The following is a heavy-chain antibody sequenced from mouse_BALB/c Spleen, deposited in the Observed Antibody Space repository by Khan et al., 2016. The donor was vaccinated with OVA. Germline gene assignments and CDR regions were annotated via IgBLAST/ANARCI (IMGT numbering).Heavy chain of an antibody. V-gene: IGHV3-2*02. Sequence: EVQLQESGPGLVKPSQSLSLTCTVTGYSITSDYAWNWIRQFPGNKLEWMGLISYSGNTNYNPSLKSRISITRDTSKNQSFLQLNSVTTEDTATYYCAGVYGGGFDYWGHGTTLTVSS. CDR3: AGVYGGGFDY. D-gene: IGHD1-1*01. J-gene: IGHJ2*01. CDR2: ISYSGNT. CDR1: GYSITSDYA.